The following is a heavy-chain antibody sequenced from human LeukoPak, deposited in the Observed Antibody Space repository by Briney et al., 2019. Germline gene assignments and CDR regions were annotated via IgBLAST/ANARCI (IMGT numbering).Heavy chain of an antibody. V-gene: IGHV2-5*01. D-gene: IGHD3-3*02. J-gene: IGHJ5*02. CDR3: ARTSLHFWSGYYENWFDP. Sequence: SGPTLVNPTQTLTLTCTFSGFSLNTSGVGVGWIRQPPRKALEWLALIYWNDDKRCSPSLKSRLTVTKDTSKNQVVLTMTNMDPVDTATYYCARTSLHFWSGYYENWFDPWGQGTLVTVSS. CDR1: GFSLNTSGVG. CDR2: IYWNDDK.